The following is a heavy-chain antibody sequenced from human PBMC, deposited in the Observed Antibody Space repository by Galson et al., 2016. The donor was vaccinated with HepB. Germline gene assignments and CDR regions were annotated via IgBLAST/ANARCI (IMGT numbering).Heavy chain of an antibody. CDR1: GFTFHIYS. CDR3: VRGSQGDY. CDR2: IGSGITTI. Sequence: SLRLSCASSGFTFHIYSMNWVRQAPRKGLEWVSYIGSGITTIYHADSVKGRFTISRDNAKNTQYLQMNSLIAEDTAVYNCVRGSQGDYWGQGTLVTVSS. V-gene: IGHV3-48*01. J-gene: IGHJ4*02. D-gene: IGHD2-15*01.